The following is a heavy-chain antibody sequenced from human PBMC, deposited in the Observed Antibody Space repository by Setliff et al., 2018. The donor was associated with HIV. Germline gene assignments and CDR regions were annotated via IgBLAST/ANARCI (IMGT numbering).Heavy chain of an antibody. D-gene: IGHD3-10*01. CDR3: ATFGMVRGVPWYFDF. V-gene: IGHV4-38-2*01. Sequence: SETLSLTCAVSGYSISSGYYWGWIRQPPGKGLEWIGSIYHSGSTYYNPSLKSRVTISVDTSKNRFSLKLSSVTAADTAVYYCATFGMVRGVPWYFDFWGQGTLVTVSS. CDR2: IYHSGST. J-gene: IGHJ4*02. CDR1: GYSISSGYY.